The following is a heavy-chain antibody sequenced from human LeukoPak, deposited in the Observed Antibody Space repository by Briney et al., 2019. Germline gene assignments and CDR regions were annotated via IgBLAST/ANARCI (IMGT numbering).Heavy chain of an antibody. Sequence: PGRSLRLSCAASGFTFSSYAMHWVRQAPGKGLEWVAVISYDGSNKYYADSVKGRFTISRDNSKNTLYLQMNSLRAEDTAVYYCARDSPPYYYDSSGYSHWGQGTLVTVSS. CDR1: GFTFSSYA. CDR3: ARDSPPYYYDSSGYSH. J-gene: IGHJ4*02. D-gene: IGHD3-22*01. CDR2: ISYDGSNK. V-gene: IGHV3-30-3*01.